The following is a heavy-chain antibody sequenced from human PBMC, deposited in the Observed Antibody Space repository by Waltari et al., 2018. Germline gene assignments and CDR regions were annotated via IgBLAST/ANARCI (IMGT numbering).Heavy chain of an antibody. CDR3: AKDGADFWSGPLNYFDN. Sequence: EVQLAESGGGLVQPGGSLRLSCAASGFTLSRFAMSWVRQAPGTGLEWVSSISGSGGTTYYADSVKGRFTISSANSKNTLYLRMNNLRAEDTAIYYCAKDGADFWSGPLNYFDNWGQGTLVTVSS. V-gene: IGHV3-23*04. D-gene: IGHD3-3*01. CDR1: GFTLSRFA. J-gene: IGHJ4*02. CDR2: ISGSGGTT.